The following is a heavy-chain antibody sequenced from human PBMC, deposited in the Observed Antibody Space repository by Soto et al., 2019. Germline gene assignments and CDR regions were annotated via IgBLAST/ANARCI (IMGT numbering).Heavy chain of an antibody. CDR3: ARLMGTSFDP. CDR1: GFTFSDHY. V-gene: IGHV3-72*01. D-gene: IGHD2-8*01. J-gene: IGHJ5*02. Sequence: EVQLVESGGGLVQPGGSLRLSCVASGFTFSDHYMDWVRQAPGKGLEWVGRARNKVNSYTTAYAASVKGRFTVSRDDSKNSLYLQMNSLKTEDTAVYFCARLMGTSFDPWGQGTLVTVSS. CDR2: ARNKVNSYTT.